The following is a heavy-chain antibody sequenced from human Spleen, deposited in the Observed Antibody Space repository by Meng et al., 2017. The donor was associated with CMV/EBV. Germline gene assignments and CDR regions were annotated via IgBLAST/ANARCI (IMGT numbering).Heavy chain of an antibody. D-gene: IGHD2-15*01. CDR3: ARDFPDCSGGSCLTVYYYGMDV. CDR2: IDPSGGST. V-gene: IGHV1-46*01. Sequence: ASVKVSCKASGYTFTRYYMHWVRQAPGQGLEWMGIIDPSGGSTSYAHKFQGRVTMTSDTSASTVYMELSSLRSDDTAVYYCARDFPDCSGGSCLTVYYYGMDVWGQGTTVTVSS. CDR1: GYTFTRYY. J-gene: IGHJ6*02.